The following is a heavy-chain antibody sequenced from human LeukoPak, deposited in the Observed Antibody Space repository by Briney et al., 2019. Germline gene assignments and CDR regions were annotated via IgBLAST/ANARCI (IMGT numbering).Heavy chain of an antibody. CDR1: GFTFSSYA. Sequence: PGGSLRLSCAASGFTFSSYAMRWVRQAPGKRLEWVSAVSGSGGSTNYADSVKGRFTISRDNSKNTLYLQMNSLRAEDTAVYYCAKDSIRGYYDSSGLDYGGQGTLVTVSS. CDR3: AKDSIRGYYDSSGLDY. CDR2: VSGSGGST. D-gene: IGHD3-22*01. V-gene: IGHV3-23*01. J-gene: IGHJ4*02.